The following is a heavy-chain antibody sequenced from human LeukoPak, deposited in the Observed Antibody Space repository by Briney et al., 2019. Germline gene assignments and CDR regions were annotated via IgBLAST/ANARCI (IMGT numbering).Heavy chain of an antibody. CDR3: ARQIGYCSGGSCPTVDY. CDR1: GYSFPSYW. CDR2: IYPGDSDT. V-gene: IGHV5-51*01. Sequence: PGESLRISCEASGYSFPSYWISWVRRMPGKGLEWMGIIYPGDSDTRYSPSFQGQVTISADKSISTAYLQWSSLKASDTAMYYCARQIGYCSGGSCPTVDYWGQGTLVTVSS. D-gene: IGHD2-15*01. J-gene: IGHJ4*02.